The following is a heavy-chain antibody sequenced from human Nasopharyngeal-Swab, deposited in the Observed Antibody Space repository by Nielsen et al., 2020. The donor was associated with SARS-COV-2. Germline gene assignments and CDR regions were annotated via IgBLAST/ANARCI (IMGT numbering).Heavy chain of an antibody. Sequence: GGSLRLSCAASGFTVSSNYMNWVRQAPGKGLEWVSAIRGSGITTYYADSVKGRFTISRDNSKNTVYLQMDSLRAEDAAIYYCAKDMAAGYFFDFWGQGTLVTVSS. J-gene: IGHJ4*02. V-gene: IGHV3-23*01. CDR1: GFTVSSNY. CDR3: AKDMAAGYFFDF. D-gene: IGHD6-13*01. CDR2: IRGSGITT.